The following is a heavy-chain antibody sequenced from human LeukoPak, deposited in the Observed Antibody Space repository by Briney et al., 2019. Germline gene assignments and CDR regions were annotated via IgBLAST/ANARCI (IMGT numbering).Heavy chain of an antibody. J-gene: IGHJ1*01. D-gene: IGHD3-10*01. Sequence: GGSLRLSCAASGFIFSSYGMHWVRQAPGKGLEWVSGISLNGGASGYADSVRGRFTISRDNANNSISLQMNSLRVEDTALYYCVRSITMFQYWGQGTLVTVSS. CDR2: ISLNGGAS. V-gene: IGHV3-20*04. CDR1: GFIFSSYG. CDR3: VRSITMFQY.